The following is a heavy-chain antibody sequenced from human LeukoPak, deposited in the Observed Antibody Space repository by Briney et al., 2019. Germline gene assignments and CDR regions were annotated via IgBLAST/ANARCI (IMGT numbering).Heavy chain of an antibody. Sequence: GGSLRLSCAASGFTFSSYGMHWVRQAPGKGLEWVAVIWYDGSNKYYADSVKGRFTISRDNSKNTLYLQMNSLRAEDTAVYYCARDLKIFGVVILADYYYGMDVWGQGTTVTVSS. CDR2: IWYDGSNK. V-gene: IGHV3-33*01. CDR3: ARDLKIFGVVILADYYYGMDV. CDR1: GFTFSSYG. J-gene: IGHJ6*02. D-gene: IGHD3-3*01.